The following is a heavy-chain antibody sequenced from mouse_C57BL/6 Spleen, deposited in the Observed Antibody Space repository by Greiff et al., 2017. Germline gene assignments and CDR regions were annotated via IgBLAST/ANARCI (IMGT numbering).Heavy chain of an antibody. V-gene: IGHV1-26*01. CDR3: VRRGSAMDY. J-gene: IGHJ4*01. Sequence: EVQLQQSGPELVKPGASVKISCKASGYTFTDYYMNWVKQSHGKSLEWIGDINPNNGGTSYNQKFKGKATLTVDKSSSTAYMELRSLTSEDSAVYYCVRRGSAMDYWGQGTSVTVSS. D-gene: IGHD1-1*01. CDR2: INPNNGGT. CDR1: GYTFTDYY.